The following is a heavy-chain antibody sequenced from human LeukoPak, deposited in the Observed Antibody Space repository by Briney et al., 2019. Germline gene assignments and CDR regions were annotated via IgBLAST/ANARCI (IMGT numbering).Heavy chain of an antibody. Sequence: GGPLRLSCAASGFTFSSYSMNWVRQAPGKGLEWVSSISSSSSYIYYADSVKGRFTISRDNAKNSLYLQMNSLRAEDTAVYYCARDKYCTNGVCTNWFDPWGQGTLVTVSS. J-gene: IGHJ5*02. V-gene: IGHV3-21*01. CDR3: ARDKYCTNGVCTNWFDP. CDR1: GFTFSSYS. CDR2: ISSSSSYI. D-gene: IGHD2-8*01.